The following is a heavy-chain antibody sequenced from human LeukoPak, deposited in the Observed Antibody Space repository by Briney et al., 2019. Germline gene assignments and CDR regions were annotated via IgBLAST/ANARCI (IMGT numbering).Heavy chain of an antibody. V-gene: IGHV4-30-4*01. J-gene: IGHJ4*02. Sequence: SETLSLTCTVSGVSISSGDYVSSWIRQPPGEGLEWIGSIYSSGRTYYNPSLKSRLSISVDTSKNQFSLKLSSVTAADTAVYYCARDGYNYGYYFHFWGQGTLVNVSP. D-gene: IGHD5-18*01. CDR2: IYSSGRT. CDR3: ARDGYNYGYYFHF. CDR1: GVSISSGDYV.